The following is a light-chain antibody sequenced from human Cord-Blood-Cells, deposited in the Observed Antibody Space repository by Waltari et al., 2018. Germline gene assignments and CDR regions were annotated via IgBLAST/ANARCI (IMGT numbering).Light chain of an antibody. Sequence: QSVLTQPPSVSGAPVQRVPTSCNGSSSNIGAGYDVPRYQQLPGQSPKHLIYGNSNRPSGVPDRFSGSKSGTSASLAITVLQAEDEADYYCQSYDSSLSGYVVGTGTKVTVL. CDR3: QSYDSSLSGYV. J-gene: IGLJ1*01. CDR2: GNS. V-gene: IGLV1-40*01. CDR1: SSNIGAGYD.